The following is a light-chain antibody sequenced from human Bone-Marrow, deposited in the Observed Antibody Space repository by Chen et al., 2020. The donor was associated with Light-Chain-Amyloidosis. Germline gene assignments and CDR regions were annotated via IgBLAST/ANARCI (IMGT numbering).Light chain of an antibody. Sequence: QSALTQPASVSGSPGQSITISCSGTSSDVGGYNYVSWYQQHPGKAPKLIIYDVSNRPSGVSNSFSGSKSGNTASLTISGSQAEDEADYYCSSYTSSSTVVFGGGTKLTV. V-gene: IGLV2-14*03. J-gene: IGLJ2*01. CDR2: DVS. CDR3: SSYTSSSTVV. CDR1: SSDVGGYNY.